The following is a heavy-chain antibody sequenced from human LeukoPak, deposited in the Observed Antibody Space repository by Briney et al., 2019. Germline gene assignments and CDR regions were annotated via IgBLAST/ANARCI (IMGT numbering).Heavy chain of an antibody. Sequence: GGSLRLSCAASGFTFTYYAMNWVRQAPGKGLVWVSAISGSDGSTYYADSVKGRFTISRDNSKNTLYLQMNSLRAEDTALYYCAKAGNHSYFDYWGQGTLVTVSS. J-gene: IGHJ4*02. V-gene: IGHV3-23*01. CDR2: ISGSDGST. CDR3: AKAGNHSYFDY. D-gene: IGHD1-14*01. CDR1: GFTFTYYA.